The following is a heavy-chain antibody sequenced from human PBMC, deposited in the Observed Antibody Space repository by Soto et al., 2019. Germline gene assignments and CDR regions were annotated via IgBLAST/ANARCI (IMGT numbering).Heavy chain of an antibody. D-gene: IGHD4-17*01. J-gene: IGHJ6*02. Sequence: PGGSLRLSCAASGFTFSSYALSWVRQTPGRGLEWVSRINSDGSSIHYSDSVKGRFTISKDNSKKTLYLQMDSLRADDTAVYYCAKLAGDYVASGVWGQGTTVTVSS. CDR1: GFTFSSYA. V-gene: IGHV3-23*01. CDR2: INSDGSSI. CDR3: AKLAGDYVASGV.